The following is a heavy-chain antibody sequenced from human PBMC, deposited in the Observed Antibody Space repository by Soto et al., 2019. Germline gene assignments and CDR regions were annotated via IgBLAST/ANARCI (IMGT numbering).Heavy chain of an antibody. J-gene: IGHJ4*02. CDR1: GFTFSSYS. CDR3: APHSGYYDY. D-gene: IGHD3-22*01. CDR2: ISSSSSTI. V-gene: IGHV3-48*01. Sequence: EVQLVESGGGLVQPGGSLRLSCAASGFTFSSYSMNWVRQAPGKGLEWVSYISSSSSTIYYADSVKGRFTISRDNAKNSLYLQMNSLRAEDTAVCYCAPHSGYYDYWGQGTLVTVSS.